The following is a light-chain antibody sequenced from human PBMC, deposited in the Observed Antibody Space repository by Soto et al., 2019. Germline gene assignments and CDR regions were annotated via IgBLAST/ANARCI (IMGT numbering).Light chain of an antibody. CDR3: CSYAGSYTLV. V-gene: IGLV2-11*01. CDR1: SSDVGGHNY. Sequence: QSALTQPRSVSGSPGQSVTISCTGTSSDVGGHNYVTWYQLHPGKAPKLMIYDVDKRPSGVPDRFSGSKSGNTASLTISGPQAEDETDYYCCSYAGSYTLVFGGGTKLTVL. J-gene: IGLJ3*02. CDR2: DVD.